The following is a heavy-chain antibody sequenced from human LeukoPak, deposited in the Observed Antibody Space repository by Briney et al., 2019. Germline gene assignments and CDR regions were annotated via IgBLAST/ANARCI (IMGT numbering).Heavy chain of an antibody. D-gene: IGHD3-22*01. CDR2: ISGSGGST. J-gene: IGHJ4*02. CDR1: GFTFSSYA. Sequence: PGGSLRLSCAASGFTFSSYAMSWVRQAPGKGLEWVSAISGSGGSTYYADSVKGRFTISRDNSKNTLYLQMNSLRAEDTAVYYCARSEAAVVAAYYFDYWGQGTLVTVSS. V-gene: IGHV3-23*01. CDR3: ARSEAAVVAAYYFDY.